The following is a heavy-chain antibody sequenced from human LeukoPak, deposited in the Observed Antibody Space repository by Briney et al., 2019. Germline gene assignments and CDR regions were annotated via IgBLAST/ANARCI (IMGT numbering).Heavy chain of an antibody. CDR1: GFTFSSYW. Sequence: GGSLRLSCAASGFTFSSYWMSWVRQAPGKGLEWVSSISGSGDGTYEDSVKGRFTISRDNSKNTLYLQMNSLRAEDTAVYCCANVPFGSGSYSTLDYWGQGTLVTVSS. CDR3: ANVPFGSGSYSTLDY. CDR2: ISGSGDGT. J-gene: IGHJ4*02. D-gene: IGHD3-10*01. V-gene: IGHV3-23*01.